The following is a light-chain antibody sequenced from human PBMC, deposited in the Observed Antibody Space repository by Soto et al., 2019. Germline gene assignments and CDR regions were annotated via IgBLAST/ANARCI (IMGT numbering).Light chain of an antibody. Sequence: QLVLTQPPSASGAPGQRVTISCSGTTSNIGSRTVNWYQQLPGTAPKLLIYTNNQRPSGLPDRFSGSKSGTSASLAISGLQSEDEADYYCAAWDDSLKAWVFGGGTKLTVL. CDR1: TSNIGSRT. J-gene: IGLJ3*02. CDR3: AAWDDSLKAWV. CDR2: TNN. V-gene: IGLV1-44*01.